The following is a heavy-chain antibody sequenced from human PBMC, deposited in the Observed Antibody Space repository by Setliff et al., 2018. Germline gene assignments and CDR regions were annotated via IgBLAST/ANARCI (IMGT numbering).Heavy chain of an antibody. CDR3: ARNTWDTVTTPNFDY. D-gene: IGHD4-17*01. CDR2: ISPYYGST. V-gene: IGHV1-18*01. CDR1: GYSFTVFG. Sequence: GASVKVSCKTSGYSFTVFGISWVRQAPGQGLEWMGWISPYYGSTDYAQKFQGRVTMTTDTSTSTAYMELTRLTTDDTAVYYCARNTWDTVTTPNFDYWGQGTLVTVSS. J-gene: IGHJ4*02.